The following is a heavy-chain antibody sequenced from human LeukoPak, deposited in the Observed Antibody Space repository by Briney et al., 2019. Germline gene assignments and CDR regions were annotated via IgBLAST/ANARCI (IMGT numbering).Heavy chain of an antibody. V-gene: IGHV4-59*08. D-gene: IGHD3-10*01. Sequence: PSETLSLTCTVSGGSISRYCWSWIRQPPGKGLEWIGYVYYSGSTNYNPSLKSRVTISVDTSKNQFSLKLSSVTAADTAVYYCARHFVLLWFGDSDAGNWFDPWGQGTLVTVSS. CDR1: GGSISRYC. J-gene: IGHJ5*02. CDR3: ARHFVLLWFGDSDAGNWFDP. CDR2: VYYSGST.